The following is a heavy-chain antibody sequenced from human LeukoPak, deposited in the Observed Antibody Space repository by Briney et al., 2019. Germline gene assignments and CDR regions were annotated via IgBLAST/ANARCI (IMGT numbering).Heavy chain of an antibody. Sequence: GGSLRLSCAASGFTFSDYGMHWVRQAPGKGLEWVAFIRYDGINQFYADSVKGRFTISRDNSKNTLYLHMNSLRAEDTAVYYCANSPDGAFDYWGQGTLVTVSS. V-gene: IGHV3-30*02. J-gene: IGHJ4*02. CDR2: IRYDGINQ. CDR3: ANSPDGAFDY. CDR1: GFTFSDYG.